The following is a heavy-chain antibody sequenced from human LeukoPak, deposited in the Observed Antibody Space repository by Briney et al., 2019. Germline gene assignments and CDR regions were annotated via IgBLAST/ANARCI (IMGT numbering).Heavy chain of an antibody. D-gene: IGHD3-10*01. CDR3: ARERDYYPDY. Sequence: GDSLRLSHAPSGFTFSRYWMSLVRQAPGEGPEWVANIKQDGSEKYYVDSVKGRFTISRDNAKNSLYLQMNSLRAEDTAVYYCARERDYYPDYWGQGTLVTVSS. CDR2: IKQDGSEK. J-gene: IGHJ4*02. CDR1: GFTFSRYW. V-gene: IGHV3-7*01.